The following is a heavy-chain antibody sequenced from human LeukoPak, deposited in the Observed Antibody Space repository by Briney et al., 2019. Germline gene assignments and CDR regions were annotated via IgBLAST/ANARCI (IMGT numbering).Heavy chain of an antibody. J-gene: IGHJ4*02. CDR2: ISAYNGNT. V-gene: IGHV1-18*01. D-gene: IGHD3-10*01. CDR1: GYTFTSYG. CDR3: ARVLLWFGELVGDY. Sequence: ASVKVSCKASGYTFTSYGISWLRQPPGQGLEWMGWISAYNGNTNYAQKLQGRVTMTTDTSTSTAYIELRSLRSDDTAVYYCARVLLWFGELVGDYWGQGTLDTVSS.